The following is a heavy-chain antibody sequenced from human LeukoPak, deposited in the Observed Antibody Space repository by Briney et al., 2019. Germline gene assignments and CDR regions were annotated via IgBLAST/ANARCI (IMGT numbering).Heavy chain of an antibody. CDR3: ARAGYCSSTSWQTVD. CDR2: MNPNSGNT. D-gene: IGHD2-2*01. V-gene: IGHV1-8*03. CDR1: GYTFTSYD. Sequence: GASVKVSCKASGYTFTSYDINWVRQATGQGLEWMGWMNPNSGNTGYAQKFQGRVTITRNTSISTAYMELSSLKAEDTGVDYWARAGYCSSTSWQTVDWGQGTLVTVSS. J-gene: IGHJ4*02.